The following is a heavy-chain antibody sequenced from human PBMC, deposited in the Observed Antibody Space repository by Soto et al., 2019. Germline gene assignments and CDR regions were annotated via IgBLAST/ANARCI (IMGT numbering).Heavy chain of an antibody. CDR3: ATEHYYYGSGSYAY. CDR1: GGSISSSSYY. D-gene: IGHD3-10*01. CDR2: IYYSGST. J-gene: IGHJ4*02. Sequence: ETLSLTCTVSGGSISSSSYYWGWIRQPPGKGLEWIGSIYYSGSTYYNPSLKSRVTISVDTSKNQFSLKLSSVTAADTAVYYCATEHYYYGSGSYAYWGQGTLVTVSS. V-gene: IGHV4-39*01.